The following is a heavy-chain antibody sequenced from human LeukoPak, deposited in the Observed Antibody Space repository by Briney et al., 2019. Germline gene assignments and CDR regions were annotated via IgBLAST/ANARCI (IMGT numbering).Heavy chain of an antibody. V-gene: IGHV3-33*06. CDR3: AKDAGRDADYEYFDY. D-gene: IGHD4-17*01. CDR1: GFTFSSYG. Sequence: GGSLRLSCAASGFTFSSYGMHWVRQAPGKGLEWVAVIWYDGSNKYYADSVKGRFTISRDNSKNTLYLQMNSLRAEDTAVYYCAKDAGRDADYEYFDYWGQGTLVTVSS. CDR2: IWYDGSNK. J-gene: IGHJ4*02.